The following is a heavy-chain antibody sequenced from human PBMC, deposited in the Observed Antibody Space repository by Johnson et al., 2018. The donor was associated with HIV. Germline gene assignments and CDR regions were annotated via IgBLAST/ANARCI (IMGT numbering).Heavy chain of an antibody. Sequence: QMQLVESGGGVVQPGRSLRLSCAASGFTFSSYGMHWVRQAPGKGLEWVSVIYSGGSTYYADSVKGRFTISRDNSKNTLYLQMNSVRAEDTAVYYCARGLGSRSAFDIWGQGTMVTVSS. D-gene: IGHD2-2*01. CDR3: ARGLGSRSAFDI. CDR1: GFTFSSYG. J-gene: IGHJ3*02. CDR2: IYSGGST. V-gene: IGHV3-NL1*01.